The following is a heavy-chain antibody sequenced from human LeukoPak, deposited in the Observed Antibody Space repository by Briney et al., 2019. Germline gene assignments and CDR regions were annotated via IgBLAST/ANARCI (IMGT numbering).Heavy chain of an antibody. Sequence: QPGGSLRLSCAASGFTFSSYAMHWVRQAPGKGLEWVAVISYDGSNKYYADSVKGRFTISRDNSKNTLYLQMNSLRAEDTAVYYCATLEMATITRTFDYWGQGTLVTVSS. CDR1: GFTFSSYA. CDR3: ATLEMATITRTFDY. J-gene: IGHJ4*02. CDR2: ISYDGSNK. D-gene: IGHD5-24*01. V-gene: IGHV3-30-3*01.